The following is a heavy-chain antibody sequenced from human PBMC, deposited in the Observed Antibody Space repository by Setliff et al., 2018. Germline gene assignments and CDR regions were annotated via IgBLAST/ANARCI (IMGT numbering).Heavy chain of an antibody. CDR2: INWNGGST. D-gene: IGHD3-22*01. J-gene: IGHJ4*02. V-gene: IGHV3-20*04. Sequence: GGSLRLSCAASGFTFDDYGMSWVRQAPGKGLEWVSGINWNGGSTGYADSVKGRFTISRDNAKNSLYLQMNSLRAEDTALYYCARANYYDSSDYYESDYWGQGALVTVSS. CDR1: GFTFDDYG. CDR3: ARANYYDSSDYYESDY.